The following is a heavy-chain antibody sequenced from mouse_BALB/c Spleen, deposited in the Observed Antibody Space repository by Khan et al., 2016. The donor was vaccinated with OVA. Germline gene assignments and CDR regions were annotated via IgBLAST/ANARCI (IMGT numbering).Heavy chain of an antibody. Sequence: VQLQQSGPDLVKPGDSVKISCKASGYSLTLYYMTWVKQSHGKSLEWIGRVNPNTGGSDYNQEFKGQAILTVDKYYNTACMELHSLTSEESAVYYCARGYDFFAYWGQGTLVTVSA. J-gene: IGHJ3*01. CDR1: GYSLTLYY. D-gene: IGHD2-14*01. CDR3: ARGYDFFAY. CDR2: VNPNTGGS. V-gene: IGHV1-34*02.